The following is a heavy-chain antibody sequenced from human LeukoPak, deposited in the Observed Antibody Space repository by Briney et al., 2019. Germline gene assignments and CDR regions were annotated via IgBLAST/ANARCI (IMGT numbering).Heavy chain of an antibody. Sequence: GGSLRLSCAASGFTFSSYGMDWVRQAPGKGLEWVAVISYDGSNKYYADSVKGRFTISRDNSKNTLYLQMNSLRAEDTAVYYCAKGANYDILTDPFDYWGQGTLVTVSS. CDR1: GFTFSSYG. J-gene: IGHJ4*02. CDR2: ISYDGSNK. CDR3: AKGANYDILTDPFDY. V-gene: IGHV3-30*18. D-gene: IGHD3-9*01.